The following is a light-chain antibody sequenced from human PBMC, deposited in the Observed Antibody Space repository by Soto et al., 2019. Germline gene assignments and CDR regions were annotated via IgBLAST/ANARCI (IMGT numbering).Light chain of an antibody. CDR3: QHGYRTPRP. Sequence: DIQMTQSPSSLSASVGDRVTITCRASQSISSSLNWYQQKAGKAPKLLIYDTSSLQSGVPPRFIGRGSGTDFTLTITSLQHEDFATYYCQHGYRTPRPFGQGTKVDIK. J-gene: IGKJ1*01. V-gene: IGKV1-39*01. CDR2: DTS. CDR1: QSISSS.